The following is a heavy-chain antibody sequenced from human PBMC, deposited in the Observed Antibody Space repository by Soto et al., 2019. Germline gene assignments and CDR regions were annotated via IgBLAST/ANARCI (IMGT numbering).Heavy chain of an antibody. D-gene: IGHD2-15*01. CDR1: KFTFSSYA. CDR2: ISGSGGST. V-gene: IGHV3-23*01. CDR3: AKGGLVVVAATLGYYYMHV. Sequence: GGSLRLSCAATKFTFSSYAISWVRQSPGKGLEWVSAISGSGGSTYYADSVKGRFTISRDNSKNTLYLQMNSLRAEDTAVYYCAKGGLVVVAATLGYYYMHVSGTATTVTDSS. J-gene: IGHJ6*03.